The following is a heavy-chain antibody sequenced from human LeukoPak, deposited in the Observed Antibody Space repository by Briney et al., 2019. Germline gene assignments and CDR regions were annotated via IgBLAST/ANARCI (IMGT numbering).Heavy chain of an antibody. D-gene: IGHD1-7*01. V-gene: IGHV3-9*03. CDR3: TKGNSYTQTYYFDY. CDR2: INWNSGSI. CDR1: GFTFDDYA. J-gene: IGHJ4*02. Sequence: GGSLRLSCAASGFTFDDYAMHWVRQGPGKGLEWVSSINWNSGSIDYADSVKGRFTISRDNAKNSLYLQMNSLRAEDMALYYCTKGNSYTQTYYFDYWGQGTLVSVSS.